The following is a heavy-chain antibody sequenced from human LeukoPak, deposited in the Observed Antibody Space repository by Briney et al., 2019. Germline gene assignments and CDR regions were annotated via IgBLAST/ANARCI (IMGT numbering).Heavy chain of an antibody. CDR1: GGSLRSSY. CDR3: ARGRTKARNYGDSLIIDY. J-gene: IGHJ4*02. Sequence: SETLSHTCTVSGGSLRSSYWSCIPHPPGKGLEWIGYIYYSGSTNYNPSLKSRVTISVDTSKNQFSLKLSSVTAADTAVYYCARGRTKARNYGDSLIIDYWGQGTLVTVSS. CDR2: IYYSGST. V-gene: IGHV4-59*01. D-gene: IGHD4-17*01.